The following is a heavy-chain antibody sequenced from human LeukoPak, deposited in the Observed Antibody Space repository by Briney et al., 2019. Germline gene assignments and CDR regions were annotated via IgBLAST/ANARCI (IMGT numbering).Heavy chain of an antibody. J-gene: IGHJ5*02. D-gene: IGHD6-19*01. CDR2: IYYSGST. Sequence: SETLSLTCTVSGGSISSYYWSWIRQPPGKGLEWIGYIYYSGSTNYNPSLKSRVTISVDTSKNQLSLRLSSVTAADTAVYYCARDYSSGWYWFDPWGQGTLVTVSS. CDR1: GGSISSYY. V-gene: IGHV4-59*01. CDR3: ARDYSSGWYWFDP.